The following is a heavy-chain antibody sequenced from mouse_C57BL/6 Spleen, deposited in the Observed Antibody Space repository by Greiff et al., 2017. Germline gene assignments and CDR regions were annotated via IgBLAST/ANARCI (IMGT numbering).Heavy chain of an antibody. CDR2: IHPNSGST. Sequence: VQLQQPGAELVKPGASVKLSCKASGYTFTSYWMHWVKQRPGQGLEWIGMIHPNSGSTNYNEKFKSKATLTVNKSSSTAYMQLSSLTSDVSAVYYCARNTMIKDVDYWGQGTTLTVSS. J-gene: IGHJ2*01. V-gene: IGHV1-64*01. CDR1: GYTFTSYW. CDR3: ARNTMIKDVDY. D-gene: IGHD2-4*01.